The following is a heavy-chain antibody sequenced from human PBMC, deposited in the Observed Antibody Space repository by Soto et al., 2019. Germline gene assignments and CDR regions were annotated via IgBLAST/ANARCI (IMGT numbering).Heavy chain of an antibody. CDR2: INHSGST. Sequence: SETLSLTCAVSGGSISSSNWWSWVRQPPGTGLEWIGEINHSGSTNYNPSLKSRVTISVDTSKNQFSLKLTSVTAADTAVYYCARDKITGLFDYWGPGTLAPVSS. J-gene: IGHJ4*02. CDR3: ARDKITGLFDY. CDR1: GGSISSSNW. D-gene: IGHD2-8*02. V-gene: IGHV4-4*02.